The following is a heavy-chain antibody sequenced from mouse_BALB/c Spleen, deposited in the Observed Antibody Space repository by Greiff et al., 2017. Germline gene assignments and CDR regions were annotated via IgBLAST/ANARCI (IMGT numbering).Heavy chain of an antibody. CDR1: GFTFSSYG. D-gene: IGHD1-1*01. CDR3: ARNSYGTWFAY. CDR2: INSNGGST. Sequence: EVKLVESGGGLVQPGGSLKLSCAASGFTFSSYGMSWVRQTPDKRLELVATINSNGGSTYYPDSVKGRFTISRDNAKNTLYLQMSSLKSEDTAMYYCARNSYGTWFAYWGQGTLVTVSA. J-gene: IGHJ3*01. V-gene: IGHV5-6-3*01.